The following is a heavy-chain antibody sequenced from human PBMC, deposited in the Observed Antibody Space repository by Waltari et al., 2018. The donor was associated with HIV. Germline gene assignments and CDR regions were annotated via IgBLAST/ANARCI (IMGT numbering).Heavy chain of an antibody. CDR2: IYTSGST. V-gene: IGHV4-61*02. Sequence: QVQLQESGPGLVKPSQTLSLTCTVSGGSISSGTYYWSWIRQPAGKGLEWIGRIYTSGSTNYTPSLKSRLTRSVDTSKNQFSLKLSSVTAADTAVYYCARTRIPSSGWYVDYWGQGTLVTVSS. CDR1: GGSISSGTYY. CDR3: ARTRIPSSGWYVDY. D-gene: IGHD6-19*01. J-gene: IGHJ4*02.